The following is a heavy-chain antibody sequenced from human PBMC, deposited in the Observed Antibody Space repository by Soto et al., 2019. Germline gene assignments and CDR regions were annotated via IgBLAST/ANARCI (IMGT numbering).Heavy chain of an antibody. CDR1: GFTYASNY. CDR3: ARSPVYYYYGMDV. CDR2: MNPNSGNT. V-gene: IGHV1-8*01. J-gene: IGHJ6*02. Sequence: VTSVEVSCKASGFTYASNYMRSVRQAPGQGLEWMGWMNPNSGNTGYAQKFQGRVTMTRNTSISTAYMELSSLRSEDTAVYYCARSPVYYYYGMDVWGQGTTVTSP.